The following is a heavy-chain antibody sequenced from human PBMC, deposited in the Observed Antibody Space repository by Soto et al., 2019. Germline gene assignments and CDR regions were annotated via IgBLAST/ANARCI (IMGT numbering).Heavy chain of an antibody. CDR3: AHRPSGWYLFDY. D-gene: IGHD6-19*01. Sequence: QITLKESGPTLVRPTQTLTLTCTFSGFSLSTSGLGVGWIRQPPGKALAWLALIYWNDDKRYSPSLKARLTITKDTSTHQVVLTMTNMDPVDTATYYCAHRPSGWYLFDYWGQGTLVTVSS. J-gene: IGHJ4*02. CDR2: IYWNDDK. CDR1: GFSLSTSGLG. V-gene: IGHV2-5*01.